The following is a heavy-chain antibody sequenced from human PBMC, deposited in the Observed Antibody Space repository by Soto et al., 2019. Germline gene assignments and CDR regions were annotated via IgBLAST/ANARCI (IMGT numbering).Heavy chain of an antibody. D-gene: IGHD6-6*01. CDR3: ASGRSGSSSPGFYYYYGMDV. Sequence: ASVKVSCKASGYTFTSYGISCVRQAPGQGLEWMGWISAYNGNTNYAQKLQGRVTMTTDTSTSTAYMELRSLRSDDTAVYYCASGRSGSSSPGFYYYYGMDVWGQGTTVTVS. V-gene: IGHV1-18*04. CDR1: GYTFTSYG. J-gene: IGHJ6*02. CDR2: ISAYNGNT.